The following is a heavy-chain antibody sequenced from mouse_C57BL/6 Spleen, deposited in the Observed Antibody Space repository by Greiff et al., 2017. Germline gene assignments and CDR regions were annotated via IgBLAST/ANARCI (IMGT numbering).Heavy chain of an antibody. CDR3: ASHAMDY. Sequence: EVQLHQFGVELVKPGASVKLSCTAFGINIKDYYMHWVKQRIDQGLEWIGRFDPVDGETKYAPKFQGKATITADTASNTAYLQLSSLTSEDTAVYYCASHAMDYWGQGTSVTVSS. J-gene: IGHJ4*01. CDR1: GINIKDYY. CDR2: FDPVDGET. V-gene: IGHV14-2*01.